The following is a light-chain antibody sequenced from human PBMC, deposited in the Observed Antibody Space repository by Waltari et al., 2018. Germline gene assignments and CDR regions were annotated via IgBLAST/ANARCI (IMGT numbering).Light chain of an antibody. CDR2: DKR. Sequence: QSVLTQPPSVSGAPGQRVTISCTGSSSNIGAGYDVHWYQQLPGTAPKLPIYDKRKRPSVVRDRVSGSKSGTSASLAITGLQAEDEADYYCQSYDSSLSGYVVFGGGTKLTVL. J-gene: IGLJ2*01. CDR3: QSYDSSLSGYVV. CDR1: SSNIGAGYD. V-gene: IGLV1-40*01.